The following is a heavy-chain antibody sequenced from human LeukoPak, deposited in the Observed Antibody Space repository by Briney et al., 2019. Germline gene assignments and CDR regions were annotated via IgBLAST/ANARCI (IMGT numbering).Heavy chain of an antibody. V-gene: IGHV1-2*02. J-gene: IGHJ5*02. Sequence: ASVQVSCKASGYTFTGYYMHWVRQAPGQGLEWMGWINPNSGGTNYAQKFQGRVTMTRDTSISTAYMEVSRLRSDDTAVYYCAREYSSSPINWFDPWGQGTLVTVSS. CDR1: GYTFTGYY. CDR3: AREYSSSPINWFDP. CDR2: INPNSGGT. D-gene: IGHD6-6*01.